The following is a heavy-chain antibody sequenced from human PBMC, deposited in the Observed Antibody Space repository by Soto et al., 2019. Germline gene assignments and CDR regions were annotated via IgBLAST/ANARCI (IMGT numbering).Heavy chain of an antibody. CDR2: ISAYNGNT. CDR1: GYTFTSYG. Sequence: ASVKVSCKASGYTFTSYGISWVRQAPGQGLEWMGWISAYNGNTNYAQKLQGRVTMTTDTSTSTAHMELRSLRSDDTAVYYCARVGGSYLRNWFDPWGQGTLVTASS. V-gene: IGHV1-18*01. D-gene: IGHD1-26*01. J-gene: IGHJ5*02. CDR3: ARVGGSYLRNWFDP.